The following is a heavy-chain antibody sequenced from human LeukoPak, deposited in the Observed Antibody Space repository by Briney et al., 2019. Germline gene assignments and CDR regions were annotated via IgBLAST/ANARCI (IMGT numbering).Heavy chain of an antibody. Sequence: GGSLRLSCAASGFTFSSYEMNWVRQAPGKGLEWVSYISSSGSTIYYADSVKGRFTISRDNAKNSLYLQMNSLRAEDTAVYYCARDGYDILTGYYPFDYWGQGTLVTASS. CDR2: ISSSGSTI. V-gene: IGHV3-48*03. CDR3: ARDGYDILTGYYPFDY. D-gene: IGHD3-9*01. CDR1: GFTFSSYE. J-gene: IGHJ4*02.